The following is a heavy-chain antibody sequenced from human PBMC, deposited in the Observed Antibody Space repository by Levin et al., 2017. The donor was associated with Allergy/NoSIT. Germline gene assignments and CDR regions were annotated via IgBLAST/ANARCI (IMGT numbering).Heavy chain of an antibody. D-gene: IGHD6-19*01. Sequence: GGSLRLSCSASGFTFSSYAMHWVRQAPGKGLESVSAISSNGGSTYYANSVKGRFTISRDNSKNTLYLQMSSLRAEDTAVYYCVKGGPNIGLVFDSWGQGTMVTVSS. V-gene: IGHV3-64D*06. J-gene: IGHJ3*02. CDR2: ISSNGGST. CDR3: VKGGPNIGLVFDS. CDR1: GFTFSSYA.